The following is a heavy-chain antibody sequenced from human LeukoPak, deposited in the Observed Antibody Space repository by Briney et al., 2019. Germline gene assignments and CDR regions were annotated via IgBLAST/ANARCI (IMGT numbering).Heavy chain of an antibody. V-gene: IGHV3-33*01. Sequence: GGSLRLSCAVSGPDFSRHGMHWVRQAPGKGLEWVAPIWFDGSKTYYSDSVRGRFIISRDNFQNMLYLEMNRLTVEDTAVYFCASLYGQDPPLDPWGQGTLVTVSS. D-gene: IGHD3-10*01. CDR3: ASLYGQDPPLDP. CDR1: GPDFSRHG. J-gene: IGHJ5*02. CDR2: IWFDGSKT.